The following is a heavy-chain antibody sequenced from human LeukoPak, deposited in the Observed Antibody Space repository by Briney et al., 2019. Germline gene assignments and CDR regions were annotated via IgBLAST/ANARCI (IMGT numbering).Heavy chain of an antibody. CDR2: ISSSGST. J-gene: IGHJ3*02. CDR3: TIFIVADPDAFES. V-gene: IGHV4-61*02. CDR1: DGSISSGHYY. D-gene: IGHD5-12*01. Sequence: PSQTLSLTCTVSDGSISSGHYYWNWVRQPAGKGLEWIGRISSSGSTTYSPSLKSRVTMSLDTSKDQFSLKLTSVTAADTAVYYCTIFIVADPDAFESWGQGTMVTVSS.